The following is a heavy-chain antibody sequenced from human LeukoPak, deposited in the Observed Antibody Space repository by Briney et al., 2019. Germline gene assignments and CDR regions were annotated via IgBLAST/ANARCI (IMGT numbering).Heavy chain of an antibody. J-gene: IGHJ4*02. CDR2: INPNSGGT. CDR1: GYTFTGYY. CDR3: ARDSLPAYYDSSGYYERGFDY. Sequence: ASVKVSCKASGYTFTGYYMHWVRQAPGQGLEWMGWINPNSGGTNYAQKFQGRVTMARDTSISTAYMELSRLRSDDTAVYYCARDSLPAYYDSSGYYERGFDYWGQGTLVTVSS. D-gene: IGHD3-22*01. V-gene: IGHV1-2*02.